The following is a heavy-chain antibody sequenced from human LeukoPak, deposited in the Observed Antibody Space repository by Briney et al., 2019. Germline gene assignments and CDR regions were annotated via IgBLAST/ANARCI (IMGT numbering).Heavy chain of an antibody. CDR2: ISYSGST. D-gene: IGHD5-18*01. CDR3: ARGGQLNWFDP. J-gene: IGHJ5*02. Sequence: SETLSLTCTISGDSISSSYWSWIRQPPGKGLEWIGYISYSGSTSSNPSLRSRVTISVDTSKNQFSLRLTSVTAADTAMYYCARGGQLNWFDPWGQGTLVTVSS. CDR1: GDSISSSY. V-gene: IGHV4-59*01.